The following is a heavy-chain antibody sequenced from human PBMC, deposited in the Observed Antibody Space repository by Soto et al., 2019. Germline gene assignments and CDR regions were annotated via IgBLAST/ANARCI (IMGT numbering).Heavy chain of an antibody. V-gene: IGHV3-7*03. CDR1: GFTFSSYW. Sequence: VGSLRLSCAASGFTFSSYWMSWVRQAPGKGLEWVANIKQDGSEKYYVDSVKGRFTISRDNAKNSLYLQMNSLRAEDTAVYHCARDLGYCSSTSCPRGYWGQGTLVTVSS. D-gene: IGHD2-2*01. CDR3: ARDLGYCSSTSCPRGY. J-gene: IGHJ4*02. CDR2: IKQDGSEK.